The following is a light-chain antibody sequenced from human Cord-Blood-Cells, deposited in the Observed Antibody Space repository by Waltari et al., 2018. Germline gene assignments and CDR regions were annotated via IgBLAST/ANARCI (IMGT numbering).Light chain of an antibody. CDR3: QQSYSTPLT. Sequence: DIQMTQSPSSLSASVGDRVTITCRASQSISSYLNWYQQKPGKAPKLLIYAAASLQSGVPSRFSGSGSGTEFTLTISSLQPEDFATDYCQQSYSTPLTFGGGTKVESK. CDR2: AAA. CDR1: QSISSY. V-gene: IGKV1-39*01. J-gene: IGKJ4*01.